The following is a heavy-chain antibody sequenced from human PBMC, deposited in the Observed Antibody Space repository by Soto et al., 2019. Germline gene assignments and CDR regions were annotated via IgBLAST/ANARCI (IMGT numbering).Heavy chain of an antibody. D-gene: IGHD3-22*01. CDR3: AKYYDSSGGVPRYFDY. CDR2: ISGSGGST. V-gene: IGHV3-23*01. Sequence: GGSLRLSCAASGFTFSSYAMSWVRQAPGKGLEWVSAISGSGGSTYYADSVKGRFTISRDNSKNTLYLQMNSLRAEDTAVYYCAKYYDSSGGVPRYFDYWGQGTLVTVSS. CDR1: GFTFSSYA. J-gene: IGHJ4*02.